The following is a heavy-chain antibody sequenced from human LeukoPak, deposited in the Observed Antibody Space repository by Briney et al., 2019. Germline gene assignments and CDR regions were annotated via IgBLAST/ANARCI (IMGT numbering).Heavy chain of an antibody. Sequence: SATLSLTCTVSGGSITTYYWSWIRQPPGTELEWIGYISYSGSTNYTPSLKSRVTMSLDTSKNQFSLRLSSVTAADTAVYYCVRNGGGWSFDYWGQGTLVTVSS. CDR1: GGSITTYY. D-gene: IGHD6-19*01. V-gene: IGHV4-59*08. CDR3: VRNGGGWSFDY. CDR2: ISYSGST. J-gene: IGHJ4*02.